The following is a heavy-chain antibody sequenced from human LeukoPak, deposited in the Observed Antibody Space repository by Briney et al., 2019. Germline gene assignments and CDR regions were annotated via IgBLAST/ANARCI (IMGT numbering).Heavy chain of an antibody. Sequence: PGGSLRLPCAASGFTFSSYGMHWVRQAPGKGLEWVAFIRYDGSNKYYADSVKGRFTISRDNSKNTLYLQMNSLRAEDTAVYYCAKDQVAVAGRGEEIDYWGQGTLVTVSS. D-gene: IGHD6-19*01. V-gene: IGHV3-30*02. CDR2: IRYDGSNK. J-gene: IGHJ4*02. CDR3: AKDQVAVAGRGEEIDY. CDR1: GFTFSSYG.